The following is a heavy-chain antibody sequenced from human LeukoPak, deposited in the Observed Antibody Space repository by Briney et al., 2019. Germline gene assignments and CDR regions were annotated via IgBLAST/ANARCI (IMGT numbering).Heavy chain of an antibody. CDR1: GFTFSSYG. D-gene: IGHD6-13*01. CDR3: AKDRSAGYSSSWTPD. CDR2: IRYDGSNK. V-gene: IGHV3-30*02. J-gene: IGHJ4*02. Sequence: PGGSLRLSCAASGFTFSSYGMHWVRQAPGEGLEWVAFIRYDGSNKYYADSVKGRFTISRDNSKNTLYLQMNSLRAEDTAVYYCAKDRSAGYSSSWTPDWGQGTLVTVSS.